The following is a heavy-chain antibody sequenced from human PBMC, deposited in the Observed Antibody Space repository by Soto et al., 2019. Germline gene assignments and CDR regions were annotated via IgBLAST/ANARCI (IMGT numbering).Heavy chain of an antibody. CDR2: VSGSSGTI. Sequence: EVQLLESGGGLVQPGGSLRLSCAASGFTFSDYAMNWVRQAPGKGLEWVSTVSGSSGTIYYADSVKGRFTISRDNSKNTLYLQMNSLRDEDTAVYYCAKLTMVRVRPPFHMDVWGKGTTVSVSS. CDR3: AKLTMVRVRPPFHMDV. J-gene: IGHJ6*03. D-gene: IGHD3-10*01. V-gene: IGHV3-23*01. CDR1: GFTFSDYA.